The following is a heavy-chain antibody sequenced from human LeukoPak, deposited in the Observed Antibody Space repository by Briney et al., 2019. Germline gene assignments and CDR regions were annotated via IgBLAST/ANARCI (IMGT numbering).Heavy chain of an antibody. J-gene: IGHJ4*02. CDR3: ASANSSSWPHEYDY. CDR2: IYSGGST. V-gene: IGHV3-66*01. Sequence: GGSLRLSCAASGFSVSNNYMSWVRQAPGKGLEWVSVIYSGGSTFYADSVEGRFTISRDNSKNTLYLQMNSLRAEDTAVYYCASANSSSWPHEYDYWGQGTLVTVSS. D-gene: IGHD6-13*01. CDR1: GFSVSNNY.